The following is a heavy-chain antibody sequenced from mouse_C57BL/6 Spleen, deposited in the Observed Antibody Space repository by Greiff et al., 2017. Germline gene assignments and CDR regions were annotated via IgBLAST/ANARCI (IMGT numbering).Heavy chain of an antibody. V-gene: IGHV1-15*01. CDR1: GYTFPDYE. J-gene: IGHJ2*01. CDR2: IDPETGGT. CDR3: TRAIPDFDD. D-gene: IGHD1-2*01. Sequence: VQLQQSGAELVRPGASVTLSCKASGYTFPDYEMHWVKQTPVHGLEWIGAIDPETGGTAYNQKFKGKAILTADKSSSTAYMELRSLTSEDSAVYYCTRAIPDFDDWGQGTTLTVSS.